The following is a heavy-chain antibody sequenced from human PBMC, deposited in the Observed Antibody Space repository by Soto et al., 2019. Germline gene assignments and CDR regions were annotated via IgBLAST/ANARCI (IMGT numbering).Heavy chain of an antibody. CDR3: ARVQLERQPYYYYYMDV. CDR2: IYYSGST. D-gene: IGHD1-1*01. CDR1: GGSISSSSYY. Sequence: SETLSLTCTVSGGSISSSSYYWGWIRQPPGKGLEWIGSIYYSGSTYYNPSLKSRVTISVDTSKNQFSLKLSSVTAADTAVYYCARVQLERQPYYYYYMDVWGKGTTVTVSS. V-gene: IGHV4-39*01. J-gene: IGHJ6*03.